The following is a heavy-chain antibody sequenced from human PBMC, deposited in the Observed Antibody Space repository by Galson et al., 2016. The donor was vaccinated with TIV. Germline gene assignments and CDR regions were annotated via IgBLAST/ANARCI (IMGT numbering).Heavy chain of an antibody. CDR2: ISGYSGNT. CDR3: ARDRGSMTMILVVDYYYGMDV. V-gene: IGHV1-18*04. CDR1: GYTFSKYG. D-gene: IGHD3-22*01. Sequence: SVKVSCKASGYTFSKYGISWVRQAPGQGLEWMGWISGYSGNTNYARKLKGRVSMTTDTSTGTAFMEVRSLTSDDTAVYYCARDRGSMTMILVVDYYYGMDVWGQGTTVTVFS. J-gene: IGHJ6*02.